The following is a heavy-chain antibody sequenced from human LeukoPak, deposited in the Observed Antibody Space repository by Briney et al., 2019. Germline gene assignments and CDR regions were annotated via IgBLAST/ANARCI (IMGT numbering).Heavy chain of an antibody. V-gene: IGHV1-2*02. CDR2: INPNSGGT. J-gene: IGHJ4*02. CDR1: GYTFTGYY. CDR3: ARAEWELLKGAIDY. Sequence: GASVKVSCKASGYTFTGYYMHWVRQAPGQGLEWMGWINPNSGGTNYAQKFQGRVTMTRDTSISTAYMELSRLRSDDTAVYYCARAEWELLKGAIDYWGQGTLVTASS. D-gene: IGHD1-26*01.